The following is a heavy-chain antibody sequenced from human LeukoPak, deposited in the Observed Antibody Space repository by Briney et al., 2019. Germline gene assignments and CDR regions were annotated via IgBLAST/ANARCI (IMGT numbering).Heavy chain of an antibody. Sequence: ASVKVSCKASGYTFTSYGISWVRQAPGQGLEWIGWISAYNGNTNYAQKLQGRVTMTTDTSTSTAYMELRSLRSDDTAVYYCARAATVTTPRPDYYYYYGMDVWGQGTTVTVSS. CDR1: GYTFTSYG. J-gene: IGHJ6*02. CDR2: ISAYNGNT. CDR3: ARAATVTTPRPDYYYYYGMDV. D-gene: IGHD4-17*01. V-gene: IGHV1-18*01.